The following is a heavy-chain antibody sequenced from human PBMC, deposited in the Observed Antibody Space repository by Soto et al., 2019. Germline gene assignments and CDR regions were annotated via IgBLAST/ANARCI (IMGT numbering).Heavy chain of an antibody. CDR3: ARDAGSYDDLDC. D-gene: IGHD1-26*01. Sequence: EVQLVESGGGLVQPGGSLRLSCAVSGFTFSRYAMHWVRQAPGKGLEFLSAISSHGGDATSASSVKGRFTISRDNSKNRLYLQVDSLRVEDMAVYECARDAGSYDDLDCWGQGTLVTVSS. J-gene: IGHJ4*02. CDR2: ISSHGGDA. V-gene: IGHV3-64*01. CDR1: GFTFSRYA.